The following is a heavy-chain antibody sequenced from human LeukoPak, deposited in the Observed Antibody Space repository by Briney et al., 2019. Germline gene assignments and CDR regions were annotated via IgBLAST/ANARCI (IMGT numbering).Heavy chain of an antibody. CDR3: AREGYSGYVGLDY. CDR1: GGSFSGYY. CDR2: INHSGST. V-gene: IGHV4-34*01. J-gene: IGHJ4*02. D-gene: IGHD5-12*01. Sequence: PSETLSLTCAVYGGSFSGYYWSWIRQPPGKGLEWIGEINHSGSTNYNPSLKSRVTISVDTSKNQFSLKLSSVTAADTAVYYCAREGYSGYVGLDYWGQGTLVTVFS.